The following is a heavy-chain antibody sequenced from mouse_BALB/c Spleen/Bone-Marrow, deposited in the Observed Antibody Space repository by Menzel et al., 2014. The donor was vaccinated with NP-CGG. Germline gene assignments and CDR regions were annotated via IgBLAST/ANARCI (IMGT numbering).Heavy chain of an antibody. CDR2: ISYSGST. D-gene: IGHD2-3*01. V-gene: IGHV3-8*02. Sequence: EESGPSLVKPSQTLSLTCSVTGDSTTSGYWNWIRKFPGNKLEYMGYISYSGSTYYSPSLKSRISITRDTSKNQYYLQLNSVTTEDTATYYCATYDGFYFDYWGQGTTLTVSS. CDR1: GDSTTSGY. J-gene: IGHJ2*01. CDR3: ATYDGFYFDY.